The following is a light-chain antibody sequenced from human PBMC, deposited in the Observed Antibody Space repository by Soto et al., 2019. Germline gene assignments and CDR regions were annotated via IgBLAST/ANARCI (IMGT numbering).Light chain of an antibody. Sequence: DIHMTQSPSSLCGCVGDRVTITCRASQSISSYLNWYHQKPGKAPKLLIYAASSLQSGVPSRFSGGRSRTHFPLTIISLQPEDFATYYCQQYNIYSWMLGQGTKV. CDR2: AAS. J-gene: IGKJ1*01. V-gene: IGKV1-39*01. CDR3: QQYNIYSWM. CDR1: QSISSY.